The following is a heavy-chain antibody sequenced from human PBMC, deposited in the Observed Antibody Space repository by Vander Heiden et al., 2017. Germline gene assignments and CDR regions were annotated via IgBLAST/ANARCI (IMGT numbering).Heavy chain of an antibody. CDR1: GFTFSSYA. V-gene: IGHV3-64*02. CDR2: ISSNGGST. J-gene: IGHJ4*02. Sequence: EVQLVESGEGWVQPGGSLRLSCAASGFTFSSYAMHWVRQAPGKGLEYVSAISSNGGSTYYADSVKGRFTISRDNSKNTLYLQMGSLRAEDMAVYYCAREEWFGELLVWGQGTLVTVSS. CDR3: AREEWFGELLV. D-gene: IGHD3-10*01.